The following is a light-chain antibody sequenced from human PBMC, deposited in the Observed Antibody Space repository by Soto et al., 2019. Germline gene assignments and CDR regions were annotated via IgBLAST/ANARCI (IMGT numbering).Light chain of an antibody. CDR1: QSIGNY. V-gene: IGKV1-39*01. Sequence: DIQMTQSPSSLSASVGDRVTITCRASQSIGNYFNWYQQKPGKVPKLLIYAASTLQSGVPSRFSGSGSGTDFTLTISRLEPEDFAVYYCHQYGSAPRTFGQGTKVDI. CDR2: AAS. CDR3: HQYGSAPRT. J-gene: IGKJ1*01.